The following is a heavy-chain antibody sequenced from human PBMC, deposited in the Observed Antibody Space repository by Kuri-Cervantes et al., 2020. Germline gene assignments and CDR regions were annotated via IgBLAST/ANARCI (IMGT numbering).Heavy chain of an antibody. Sequence: ASVKVSCKASGYTFTSYAMHWVRQAPGQRLEWMGWIDPYSGDSNYAQKFQGRVTMTRDTSISTAYMELSRLRSDDTAFYYCAATRQDFDYWGQGTLVTVSS. CDR2: IDPYSGDS. V-gene: IGHV1-2*02. J-gene: IGHJ4*02. CDR3: AATRQDFDY. CDR1: GYTFTSYA.